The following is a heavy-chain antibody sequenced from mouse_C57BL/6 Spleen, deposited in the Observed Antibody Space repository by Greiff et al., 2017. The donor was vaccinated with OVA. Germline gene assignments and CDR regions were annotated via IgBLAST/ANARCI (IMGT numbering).Heavy chain of an antibody. Sequence: DVQLVESGEGLVKPGGSLKLSCAASGFTFSSYAMSWVRQTPEKRLEWVAYISSGGDYIYYADTVKGRFTISRDNARNTLYLQMSSLKSEDTAMYYCTRYYSKGYYAMDYWGQGTSVTVSS. D-gene: IGHD2-5*01. CDR1: GFTFSSYA. CDR2: ISSGGDYI. CDR3: TRYYSKGYYAMDY. J-gene: IGHJ4*01. V-gene: IGHV5-9-1*02.